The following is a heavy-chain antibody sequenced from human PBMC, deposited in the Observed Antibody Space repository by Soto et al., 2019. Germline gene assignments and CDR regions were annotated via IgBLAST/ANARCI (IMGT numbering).Heavy chain of an antibody. D-gene: IGHD2-8*01. CDR2: TDPEDVET. Sequence: GASVKVSCKVSGYTLTELSMHWVRQAPGKRPESMRGTDPEDVETIYAQKFQRRITKTEDTSTDTTNIELSSLRHENTAEYKEKMGAKLGYWGQGTLVTVSS. V-gene: IGHV1-24*01. CDR1: GYTLTELS. CDR3: KMGAKLGY. J-gene: IGHJ4*02.